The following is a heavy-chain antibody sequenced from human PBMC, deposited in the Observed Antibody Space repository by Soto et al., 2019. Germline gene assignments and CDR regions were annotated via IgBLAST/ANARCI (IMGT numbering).Heavy chain of an antibody. D-gene: IGHD6-6*01. CDR3: ARDLIDEYSSSSLSFDY. Sequence: SETLSLTCTVSGGSISSGGYYWSWIRQHPGKGLEWIGYIYYSGSTYYNPSLKSRVTISVDMSKNQFSLKLSSVTAADTAVYYCARDLIDEYSSSSLSFDYWGQGTLVTVSS. V-gene: IGHV4-31*03. J-gene: IGHJ4*02. CDR2: IYYSGST. CDR1: GGSISSGGYY.